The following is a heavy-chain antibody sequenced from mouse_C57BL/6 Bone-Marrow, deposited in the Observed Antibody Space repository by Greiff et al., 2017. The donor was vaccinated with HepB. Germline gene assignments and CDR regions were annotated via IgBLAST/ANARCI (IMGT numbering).Heavy chain of an antibody. CDR2: ISSGSSTI. V-gene: IGHV5-17*01. CDR1: GFTFSDYG. CDR3: VKPLITLGVATPFSY. J-gene: IGHJ3*01. D-gene: IGHD1-1*01. Sequence: EVKLVESGGGLVKPGGSLKLSCAASGFTFSDYGMHWVRQAPEKGLEWVAYISSGSSTIYYADTVKGRFTISRDNAKNTLFLQMTSLRSEDTAMYYCVKPLITLGVATPFSYRGQGSLVSVSA.